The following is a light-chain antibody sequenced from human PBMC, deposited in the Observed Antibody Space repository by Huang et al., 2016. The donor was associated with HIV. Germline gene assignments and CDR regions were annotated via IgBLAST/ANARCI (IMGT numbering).Light chain of an antibody. V-gene: IGKV4-1*01. CDR1: RSVFYSSNNKKY. J-gene: IGKJ3*01. CDR2: WAS. Sequence: DIMMNQSPDFLALSLVARATINCRSSRSVFYSSNNKKYLVWYQQKPGQPPKLLIHWASTREFGVPDRFSGSWSGTDFTLTISSLQAEDVASYYCQQYYTTPFTFGPGTKVDIK. CDR3: QQYYTTPFT.